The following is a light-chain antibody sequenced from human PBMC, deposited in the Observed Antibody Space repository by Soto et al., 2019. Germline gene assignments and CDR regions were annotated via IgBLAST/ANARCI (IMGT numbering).Light chain of an antibody. Sequence: QSALTQPAAVSGSPGQSITISCTGTSSDVGGYNYVSWYQQHPGKAPKLMIYEVSNRPSGVSNRFSGSKSGNTASLTISGLQAEAAADYYCTSYTTSSTHWVFGGGTKLTV. CDR1: SSDVGGYNY. CDR3: TSYTTSSTHWV. J-gene: IGLJ3*02. CDR2: EVS. V-gene: IGLV2-14*01.